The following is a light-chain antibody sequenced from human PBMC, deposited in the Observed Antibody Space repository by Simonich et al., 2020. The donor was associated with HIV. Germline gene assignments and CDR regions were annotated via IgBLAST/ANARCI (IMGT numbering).Light chain of an antibody. Sequence: QSALTQPPSASGSPGQSVTISCTGTSSDVGGYHFVSWYQQHPDKAPKLMIYEVSQRPSGVSNRFSGSKSGNTASLTISGLQAEDEADYYCSSYTSSSTYVAFGGGTKLTVL. V-gene: IGLV2-14*01. J-gene: IGLJ2*01. CDR3: SSYTSSSTYVA. CDR2: EVS. CDR1: SSDVGGYHF.